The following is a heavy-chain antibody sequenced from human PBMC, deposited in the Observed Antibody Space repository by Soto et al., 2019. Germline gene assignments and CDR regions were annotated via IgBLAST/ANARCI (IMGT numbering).Heavy chain of an antibody. V-gene: IGHV4-39*01. CDR3: ARRERAAGTDWWFDP. D-gene: IGHD6-13*01. J-gene: IGHJ5*02. CDR2: IYYSGST. CDR1: GGSISSSSFH. Sequence: PSETLSLTCTVSGGSISSSSFHWGWIRQPPWKGLEWIGSIYYSGSTYYSPSLKSRVTISVDTSKNQFSLKLSSVTAADMVLYYCARRERAAGTDWWFDPWGQGTLVTSP.